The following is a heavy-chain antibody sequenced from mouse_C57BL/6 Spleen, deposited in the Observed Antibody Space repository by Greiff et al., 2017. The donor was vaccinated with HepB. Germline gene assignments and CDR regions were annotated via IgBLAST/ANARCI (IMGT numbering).Heavy chain of an antibody. Sequence: EVHLVESGGGLVKPGGSLKLSCAASGFTFSSYAMSWVRQTPEKRLEWVATISDGGSYTYYPDNVKGRFTISRDNAKNNLYLQMSHLKSEDTAMYYCARETGGLLRLFDYWGQGTTLTVSS. J-gene: IGHJ2*01. CDR2: ISDGGSYT. CDR1: GFTFSSYA. V-gene: IGHV5-4*01. D-gene: IGHD1-2*01. CDR3: ARETGGLLRLFDY.